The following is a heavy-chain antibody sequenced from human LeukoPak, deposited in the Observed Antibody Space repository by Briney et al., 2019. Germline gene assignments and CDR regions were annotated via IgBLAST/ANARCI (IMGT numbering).Heavy chain of an antibody. Sequence: ASVKVSCKASGGTFSSYAISWVRQAPGQGLEWMGIINPSGGSTSYAQKFQGRVTMTRDTSTSTVYMELSSLRSEDTAVYYCARAPYYDSSGYYYEFDYWGQGTLVTVSS. CDR3: ARAPYYDSSGYYYEFDY. D-gene: IGHD3-22*01. J-gene: IGHJ4*02. CDR1: GGTFSSYA. V-gene: IGHV1-46*01. CDR2: INPSGGST.